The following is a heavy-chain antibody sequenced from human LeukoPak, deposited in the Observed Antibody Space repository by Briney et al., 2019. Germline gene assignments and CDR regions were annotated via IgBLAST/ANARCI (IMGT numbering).Heavy chain of an antibody. V-gene: IGHV3-23*01. CDR1: GLTFSSYG. CDR3: ATLSGPGETLDF. J-gene: IGHJ4*02. D-gene: IGHD3-16*01. CDR2: IRGSDGST. Sequence: GGSLRLSCAASGLTFSSYGMTWVRQAPGKGLDWVSAIRGSDGSTYYADSVKGRFTISRDNSKNTLYLQMNSLRVEDTAVYCCATLSGPGETLDFWGQGTLVTVFS.